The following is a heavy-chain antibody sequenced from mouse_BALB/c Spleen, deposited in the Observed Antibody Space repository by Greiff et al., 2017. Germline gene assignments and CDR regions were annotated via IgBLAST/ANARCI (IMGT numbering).Heavy chain of an antibody. Sequence: EVQRVESGGDLVKPGGSLKLSCAASGFTFSSYGMSWVRQTPDKRLEWVATISSGGSYTYYPDSVKGRFTISRDNAKNTLYLQMNILKSEDTAMYYCTRHCDYVDGYYAMDYWGQGTSVTVSS. CDR2: ISSGGSYT. CDR3: TRHCDYVDGYYAMDY. J-gene: IGHJ4*01. D-gene: IGHD2-4*01. V-gene: IGHV5-6*01. CDR1: GFTFSSYG.